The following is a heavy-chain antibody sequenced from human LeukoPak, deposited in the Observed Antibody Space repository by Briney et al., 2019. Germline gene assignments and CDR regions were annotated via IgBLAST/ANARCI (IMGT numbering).Heavy chain of an antibody. CDR3: AKDLVVVVAATRGYNWFDP. CDR2: ISGSGGST. Sequence: PGGSLRLSCAASGFTFSSYAMSWVRQAPGKGLEWVSAISGSGGSTYYADSVKGRFTISRDNSKNTLYLQMNSLRAEDTAVYYCAKDLVVVVAATRGYNWFDPWGQGTLVTVSS. D-gene: IGHD2-15*01. V-gene: IGHV3-23*01. J-gene: IGHJ5*02. CDR1: GFTFSSYA.